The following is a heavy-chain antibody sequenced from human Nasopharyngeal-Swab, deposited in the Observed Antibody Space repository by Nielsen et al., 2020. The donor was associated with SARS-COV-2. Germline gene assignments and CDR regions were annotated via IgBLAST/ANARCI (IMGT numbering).Heavy chain of an antibody. CDR1: GITFSRYW. Sequence: GEPLKISCAASGITFSRYWMSWVRQAPGKGLEWVANIKQDGSEKYYVDSVKGRFTISRDNAKNSLYLQMNSLRAEDTAVYYCARGPGSWYSLDYWGQGTLVTVSS. CDR2: IKQDGSEK. V-gene: IGHV3-7*01. CDR3: ARGPGSWYSLDY. J-gene: IGHJ4*02. D-gene: IGHD6-13*01.